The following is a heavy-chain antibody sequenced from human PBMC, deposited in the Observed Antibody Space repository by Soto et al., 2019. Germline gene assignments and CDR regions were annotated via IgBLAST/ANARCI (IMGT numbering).Heavy chain of an antibody. V-gene: IGHV4-39*01. CDR1: GGSISNNNYH. Sequence: SETLSLTCSVSGGSISNNNYHWGWIRQPPGKGLEWMGSIYYRGNTYYNPSLRSRITISVDTSRNQFSLALSSVTAADTAVYFCARLRGGCPADFWGQGTLVTVSS. CDR2: IYYRGNT. D-gene: IGHD3-16*01. CDR3: ARLRGGCPADF. J-gene: IGHJ4*02.